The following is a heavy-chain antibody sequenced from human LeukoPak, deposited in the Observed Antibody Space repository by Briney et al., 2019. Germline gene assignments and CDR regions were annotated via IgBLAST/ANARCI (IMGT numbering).Heavy chain of an antibody. CDR1: GGSTSSYY. J-gene: IGHJ5*02. Sequence: PSETLSLTCTVPGGSTSSYYWSWIRQPPGKGLEWIGHIYYTGSTNYNPSLKSRVTISVDTSKNQFSLKLSSVTAADTAVYYCARLGNNLGATTFGWFDPWGQGTLVTVSS. CDR3: ARLGNNLGATTFGWFDP. D-gene: IGHD1-26*01. CDR2: IYYTGST. V-gene: IGHV4-59*08.